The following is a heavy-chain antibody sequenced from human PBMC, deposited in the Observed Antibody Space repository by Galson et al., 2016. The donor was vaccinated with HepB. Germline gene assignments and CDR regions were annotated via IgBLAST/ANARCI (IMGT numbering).Heavy chain of an antibody. CDR2: INQYGYKR. V-gene: IGHV3-7*01. CDR1: GFTFSSYG. D-gene: IGHD1/OR15-1a*01. Sequence: SLRLSCAASGFTFSSYGIHWVRQAPGKGLEWVANINQYGYKREYVDAVKGRFTISRDNARNSVYLQLNSLRAEDTAVYHCAREGTGGFDYWGRGTLVTVSS. CDR3: AREGTGGFDY. J-gene: IGHJ4*02.